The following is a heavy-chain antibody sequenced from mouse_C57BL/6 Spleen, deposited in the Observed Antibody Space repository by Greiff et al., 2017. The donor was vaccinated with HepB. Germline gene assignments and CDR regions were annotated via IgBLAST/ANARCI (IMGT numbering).Heavy chain of an antibody. CDR1: GYAFSSSW. CDR2: IYPGDGDT. Sequence: VQLQQSGPELVKPGASVKISCKASGYAFSSSWMNWVKQRPGKGLEWIGRIYPGDGDTNYNGKFKGKATLTADKSSSTAYMQLSSLTSEDSAVYFCARERDYRRCFDYWGQGTTLTVSS. CDR3: ARERDYRRCFDY. D-gene: IGHD2-12*01. J-gene: IGHJ2*01. V-gene: IGHV1-82*01.